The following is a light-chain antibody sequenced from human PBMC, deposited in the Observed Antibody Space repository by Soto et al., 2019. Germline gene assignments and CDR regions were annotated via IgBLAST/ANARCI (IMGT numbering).Light chain of an antibody. CDR3: SSYTTTATLL. J-gene: IGLJ3*02. CDR2: EVT. Sequence: QSALTQPASVSGSPGQSITISCTGTSSDIGGHDYVSWYQHFPGKAPKLILYEVTQRPSGISPRFSGSKSGNTASLTISGLQSEDEADYYCSSYTTTATLLFGGGTKVTVL. V-gene: IGLV2-14*01. CDR1: SSDIGGHDY.